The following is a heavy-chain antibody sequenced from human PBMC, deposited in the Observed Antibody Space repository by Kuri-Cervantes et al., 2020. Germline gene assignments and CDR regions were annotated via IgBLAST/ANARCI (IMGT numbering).Heavy chain of an antibody. Sequence: GESLKISCAASGFTFDDYGMSWVRQAPGKGLEWVSGINWNGGSTGYADSVKGRFTISRDNSKNTLYLQMNSLRAKDTAVYYCARDPTYNPYSYDPGHDAFDIWGQGTMVTVSS. J-gene: IGHJ3*02. V-gene: IGHV3-20*04. D-gene: IGHD3-10*02. CDR1: GFTFDDYG. CDR2: INWNGGST. CDR3: ARDPTYNPYSYDPGHDAFDI.